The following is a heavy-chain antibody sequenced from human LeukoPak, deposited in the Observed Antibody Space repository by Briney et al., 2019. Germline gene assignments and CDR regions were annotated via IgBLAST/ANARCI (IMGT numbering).Heavy chain of an antibody. CDR2: ISGSGVGT. Sequence: GGSLRLSCAASGFTFSIYAMSWVRQTPGKGLEWVSAISGSGVGTYYADSAKGRFTISRDNSKNTLYLQMNSLRAEDTAVYYCAKDLVSGAWLEGTFDFWGQGTLVTVSS. J-gene: IGHJ4*02. D-gene: IGHD3-9*01. CDR3: AKDLVSGAWLEGTFDF. V-gene: IGHV3-23*01. CDR1: GFTFSIYA.